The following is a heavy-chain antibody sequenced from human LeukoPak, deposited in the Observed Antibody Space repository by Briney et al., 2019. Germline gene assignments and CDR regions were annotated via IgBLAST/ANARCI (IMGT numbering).Heavy chain of an antibody. Sequence: PGGSLRLFCSASGFTFSSYSMNWVRQAPGKGLEWVSSISSSSSYIYYADSVKGRFTISRDNAKNSLYLQMNSLRAEDTAVYYCARDCRIRSTSCYAGYWGQGTLVTVSS. J-gene: IGHJ4*02. V-gene: IGHV3-21*01. D-gene: IGHD2-2*01. CDR3: ARDCRIRSTSCYAGY. CDR2: ISSSSSYI. CDR1: GFTFSSYS.